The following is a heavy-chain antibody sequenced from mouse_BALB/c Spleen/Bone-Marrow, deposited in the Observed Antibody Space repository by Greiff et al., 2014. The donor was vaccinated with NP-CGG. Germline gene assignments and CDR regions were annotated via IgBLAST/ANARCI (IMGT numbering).Heavy chain of an antibody. CDR2: IDPYYGGT. Sequence: EVKLVESGPELEKPGASVKTSCKASGYSFTDSNMNWVKQSNGKNLEWIGNIDPYYGGTSYSQKFKGKATLTVDKSSSTAYMQLRSLTSEDSAVYYCAKKDYGSSSFDYWGQGTTLTVSS. D-gene: IGHD1-1*01. V-gene: IGHV1-39*01. J-gene: IGHJ2*01. CDR1: GYSFTDSN. CDR3: AKKDYGSSSFDY.